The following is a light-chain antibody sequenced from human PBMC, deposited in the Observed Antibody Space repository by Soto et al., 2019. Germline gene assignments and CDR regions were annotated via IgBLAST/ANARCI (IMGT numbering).Light chain of an antibody. Sequence: EIVLTQSPATLSLSPGERGTLSCRASQSVSIYLAWYHQKPGQAPRLLIYDASNRATGIPARFSGSGSGTDFTLTISSLEPEDFAVYYCQQRSNWLTFGGGTKVEIK. CDR3: QQRSNWLT. CDR1: QSVSIY. CDR2: DAS. V-gene: IGKV3-11*01. J-gene: IGKJ4*01.